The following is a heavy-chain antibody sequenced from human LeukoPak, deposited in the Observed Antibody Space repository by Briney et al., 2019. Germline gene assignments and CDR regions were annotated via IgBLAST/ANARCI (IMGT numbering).Heavy chain of an antibody. V-gene: IGHV1-2*06. CDR1: GYTFTGYY. D-gene: IGHD1-7*01. CDR2: INPNSGGT. J-gene: IGHJ4*02. CDR3: ARGPGGITGTTRDY. Sequence: ASVKVSCKASGYTFTGYYMHWVRQAPGQGLEWMGRINPNSGGTNYAQKFQGRVTMTRDTSISTAYMELSSLRSEDTAVYYCARGPGGITGTTRDYWGQATLVTVSS.